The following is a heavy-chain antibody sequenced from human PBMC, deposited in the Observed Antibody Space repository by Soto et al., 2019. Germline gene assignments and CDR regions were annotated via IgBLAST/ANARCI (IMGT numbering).Heavy chain of an antibody. Sequence: QVQLVQSGAEVKKPGASVKVSCKASGYTFTAYYMHWLRQAPGQGLEWMGWINPNSGGTNYAQRFQGRVTVTNDTSISTTYMELSSRGSDDTAVYYCARGDFDRSGNYNAGWFASWGQGTLVTVSS. D-gene: IGHD3-22*01. CDR3: ARGDFDRSGNYNAGWFAS. V-gene: IGHV1-2*02. CDR1: GYTFTAYY. J-gene: IGHJ5*01. CDR2: INPNSGGT.